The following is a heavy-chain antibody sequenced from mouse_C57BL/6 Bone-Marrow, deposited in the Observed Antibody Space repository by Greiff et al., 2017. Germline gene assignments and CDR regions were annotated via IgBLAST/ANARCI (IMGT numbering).Heavy chain of an antibody. V-gene: IGHV1-7*01. CDR1: GYTFTSYW. CDR3: ARSVIYDGYYGFAY. J-gene: IGHJ3*01. D-gene: IGHD2-3*01. Sequence: VQLQQSGTVLARPGASVKMSCKTSGYTFTSYWMHWVKQRPGQGLEWIGYINPSSGYTKYNQKFKDKATLTADKSSSTAYMQLSSLTYEDSAVYYCARSVIYDGYYGFAYWGQGTLVTVSA. CDR2: INPSSGYT.